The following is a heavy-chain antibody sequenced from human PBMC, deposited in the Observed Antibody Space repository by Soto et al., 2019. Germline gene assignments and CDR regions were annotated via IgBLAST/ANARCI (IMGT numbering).Heavy chain of an antibody. V-gene: IGHV4-4*07. CDR2: IYSSGNT. J-gene: IGHJ5*02. CDR1: GGTSSGYY. CDR3: ARGQRFSDWFDP. Sequence: ESLSLTCSVSGGTSSGYYWTWIRQPAGKGLEWIGRIYSSGNTKYNPSLQSRVTMSLDTSNNQFSLRLTSVTAADTAVYYCARGQRFSDWFDPWGQGTLVTVSS. D-gene: IGHD3-3*01.